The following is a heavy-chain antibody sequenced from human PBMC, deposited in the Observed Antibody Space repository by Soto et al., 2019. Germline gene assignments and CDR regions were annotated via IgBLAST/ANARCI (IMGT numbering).Heavy chain of an antibody. CDR2: INQDGSET. CDR3: ARDAD. Sequence: ELQLVESGGSLVQPGGSLRLSCATSGFTFSTSWMTWVRQAPGKGLEWVANINQDGSETNYVESVKGRFTISRDNGQNSVYLQMNSLRVEDTAMYYCARDADWGQGTLVTVSP. J-gene: IGHJ4*02. V-gene: IGHV3-7*01. CDR1: GFTFSTSW.